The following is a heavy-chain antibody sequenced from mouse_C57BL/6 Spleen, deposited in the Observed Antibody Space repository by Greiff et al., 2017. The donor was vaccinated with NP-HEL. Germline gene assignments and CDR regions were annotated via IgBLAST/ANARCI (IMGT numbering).Heavy chain of an antibody. Sequence: VQLQQPGAELVKPGASVKLSCKASGYTFTSYWMQWVKQRPGQGLEWIGEIDPSDSYTNYNQKFKGKATLTVDTSSSTAYMQLSSLTSEDSAVYYCATAYYGSSLSYAMDYWGQGTSVTVSS. CDR3: ATAYYGSSLSYAMDY. CDR1: GYTFTSYW. D-gene: IGHD1-1*01. J-gene: IGHJ4*01. V-gene: IGHV1-50*01. CDR2: IDPSDSYT.